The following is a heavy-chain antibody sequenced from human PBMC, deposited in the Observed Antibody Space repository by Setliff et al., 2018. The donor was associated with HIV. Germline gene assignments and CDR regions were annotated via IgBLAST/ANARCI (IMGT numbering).Heavy chain of an antibody. V-gene: IGHV4-39*01. D-gene: IGHD4-17*01. J-gene: IGHJ3*02. CDR2: IYYSGST. Sequence: PSETLSLTCTVSGASISSTSYYWGWFRQPPGKGLEWIGSIYYSGSTYYNPSLKSRVTISVDTSKNQFSLKLSSVTAADTAVFYCARHYGGNLDAFDIWGLGTMVTVSS. CDR3: ARHYGGNLDAFDI. CDR1: GASISSTSYY.